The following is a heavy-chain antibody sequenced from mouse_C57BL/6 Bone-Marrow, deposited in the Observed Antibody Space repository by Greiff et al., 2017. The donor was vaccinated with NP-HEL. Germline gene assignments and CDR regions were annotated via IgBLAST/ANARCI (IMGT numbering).Heavy chain of an antibody. Sequence: VQLQQSGPELVKPGASVKISCKASGYTFTDYYMNWVKQSHGKSLEWIGDINPNNGGTRYNQKFKGKATLTVDKSSSTAYMELRSLTSEDSAVYYCAYYYGSSYAMDYWGQGTSVTVSS. CDR3: AYYYGSSYAMDY. V-gene: IGHV1-26*01. CDR2: INPNNGGT. D-gene: IGHD1-1*01. J-gene: IGHJ4*01. CDR1: GYTFTDYY.